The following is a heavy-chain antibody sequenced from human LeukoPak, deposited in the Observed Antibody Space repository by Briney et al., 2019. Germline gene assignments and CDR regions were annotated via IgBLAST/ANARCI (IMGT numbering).Heavy chain of an antibody. CDR2: IVVGSCNT. J-gene: IGHJ4*02. Sequence: GASVTVSSKASGFTFTSSAVQWVRQARGQRLEWIGWIVVGSCNTNYAQKFQERVTITRDMSTSTAYMELSSLRSEDSAVYYCAASPDYYDSSGYSYYFDYWGQGTLVTVSS. D-gene: IGHD3-22*01. CDR1: GFTFTSSA. V-gene: IGHV1-58*01. CDR3: AASPDYYDSSGYSYYFDY.